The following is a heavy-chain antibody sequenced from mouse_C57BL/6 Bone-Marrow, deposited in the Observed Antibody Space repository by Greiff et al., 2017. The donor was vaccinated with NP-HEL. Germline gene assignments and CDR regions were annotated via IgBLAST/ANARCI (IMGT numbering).Heavy chain of an antibody. V-gene: IGHV7-1*01. CDR3: SRDNWDWYFDV. J-gene: IGHJ1*03. Sequence: EVQLVESGGGLVQSGRSLRLSCATSGFTFSDFYMEWVRQAPGQGLEWIAASRNKANDYTSEYSVSVKGRFIVSRDTSKSILSLQRNALGEDDAAIYCSSRDNWDWYFDVWGTGTAVTVTA. CDR2: SRNKANDYTS. CDR1: GFTFSDFY. D-gene: IGHD4-1*01.